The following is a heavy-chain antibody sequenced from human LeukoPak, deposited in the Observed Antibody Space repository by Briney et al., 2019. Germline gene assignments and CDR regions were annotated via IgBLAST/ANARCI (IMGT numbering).Heavy chain of an antibody. Sequence: GRSLRLSCAASGFTFSSYGMHWVRQAPGKGLEWVAIISYDESNKYYADSVKGRFTISRDNYKNTLYLQMNSLRAEDTAVYYCAKEGTVRDFDYWGQGSLVTVSS. J-gene: IGHJ4*02. D-gene: IGHD1-1*01. V-gene: IGHV3-30*18. CDR1: GFTFSSYG. CDR3: AKEGTVRDFDY. CDR2: ISYDESNK.